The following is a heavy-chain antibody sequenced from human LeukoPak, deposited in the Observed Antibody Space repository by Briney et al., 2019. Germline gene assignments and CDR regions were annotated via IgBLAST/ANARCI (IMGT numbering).Heavy chain of an antibody. Sequence: SETLSLTCAVYGGSFSGYYWSWIRQPPGKGLEWIGEINHSGSTNYNPSLKSRVTISVDTSKNQFSLKLSSVTAADTAVYYCARAGEDIVVVPAARPPYYYYYYMDVWGKGTTVTVSS. D-gene: IGHD2-2*01. CDR2: INHSGST. CDR3: ARAGEDIVVVPAARPPYYYYYYMDV. J-gene: IGHJ6*03. V-gene: IGHV4-34*01. CDR1: GGSFSGYY.